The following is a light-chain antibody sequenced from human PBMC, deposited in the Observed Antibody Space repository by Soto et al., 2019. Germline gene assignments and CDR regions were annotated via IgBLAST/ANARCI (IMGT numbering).Light chain of an antibody. Sequence: QAVLTQPRSVSGSPGQSVTISCTGTSSDVGGYNYVSWYQQSPGKAPKVIIYDVSKRPSGVPDRLSGSKSGNTASLTISGLQAEDEADYYCCSYAGSYTGVFGGGTKLTVL. CDR3: CSYAGSYTGV. V-gene: IGLV2-11*01. CDR1: SSDVGGYNY. CDR2: DVS. J-gene: IGLJ2*01.